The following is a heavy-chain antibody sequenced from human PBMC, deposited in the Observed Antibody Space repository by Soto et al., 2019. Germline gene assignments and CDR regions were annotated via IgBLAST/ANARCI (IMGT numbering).Heavy chain of an antibody. D-gene: IGHD2-15*01. V-gene: IGHV4-34*01. CDR3: ARGLEVAAMSTGWFAS. CDR2: INHSGST. Sequence: SETLSLTCAVYGGSFSGYYWSWIRQPPGKGLEWIGEINHSGSTNYNPSLKSRVTISVDTSKNQFSLKLSSVTAADTAVYYCARGLEVAAMSTGWFASWGQGTLVPVSS. CDR1: GGSFSGYY. J-gene: IGHJ5*01.